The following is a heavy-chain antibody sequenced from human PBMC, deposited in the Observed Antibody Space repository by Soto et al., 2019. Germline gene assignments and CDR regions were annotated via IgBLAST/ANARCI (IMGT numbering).Heavy chain of an antibody. CDR3: AARVSSWYFCCFDWFDP. J-gene: IGHJ5*02. D-gene: IGHD6-13*01. CDR1: GGSFSGYY. Sequence: SETLSLTCAVYGGSFSGYYWSWIRQPPGKGLEWIGEINHSGSTNYNPSLKSRVTISVDTSKNQFSLKLSSVTAADTAMYYCAARVSSWYFCCFDWFDPWGQGTLVTVSS. CDR2: INHSGST. V-gene: IGHV4-34*01.